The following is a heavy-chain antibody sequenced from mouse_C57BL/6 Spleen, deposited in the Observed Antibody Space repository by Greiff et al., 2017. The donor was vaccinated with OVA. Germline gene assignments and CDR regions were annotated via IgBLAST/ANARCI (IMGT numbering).Heavy chain of an antibody. D-gene: IGHD1-1*01. CDR1: GFTFSDYG. V-gene: IGHV5-17*01. CDR2: ISSGSTTI. Sequence: EVQLVESGGGLVKPGGSLKLSCAASGFTFSDYGIHWVRQAPEKGLVWVAYISSGSTTIYYADTVKGRFTISRDNAKNTLFLQMTRLRSEDTAMYYCARRFITTIVGYFDVWGTGTTVTVSS. CDR3: ARRFITTIVGYFDV. J-gene: IGHJ1*03.